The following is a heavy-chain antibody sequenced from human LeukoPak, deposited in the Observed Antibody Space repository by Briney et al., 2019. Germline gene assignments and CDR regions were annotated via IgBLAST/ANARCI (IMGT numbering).Heavy chain of an antibody. CDR1: GFTFSSYG. CDR3: ARDREGLDISQEGNEY. CDR2: ISYDGSNK. V-gene: IGHV3-30*03. Sequence: PGGSLRLSCAASGFTFSSYGMHWVRQAPGKGLEWVAVISYDGSNKYYADSVKGRFTISRDNSKNTLYLQMNSLRAEDTAVYYCARDREGLDISQEGNEYWGQGTLVTVSS. J-gene: IGHJ4*02. D-gene: IGHD2-15*01.